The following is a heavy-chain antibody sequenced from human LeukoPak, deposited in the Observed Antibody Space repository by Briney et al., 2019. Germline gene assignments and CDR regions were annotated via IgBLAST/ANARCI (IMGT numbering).Heavy chain of an antibody. J-gene: IGHJ4*02. V-gene: IGHV3-66*01. CDR3: AREDWYGPDDY. CDR2: IYSGGST. CDR1: GFTVSSNY. Sequence: GGSLRLSCAASGFTVSSNYMSWVRQAPGKGLEWVSVIYSGGSTYYADSVKGRFTISRDNSKNTLYLQMNSLRAEDTAVYYCAREDWYGPDDYWGQGTLVTVSS. D-gene: IGHD3/OR15-3a*01.